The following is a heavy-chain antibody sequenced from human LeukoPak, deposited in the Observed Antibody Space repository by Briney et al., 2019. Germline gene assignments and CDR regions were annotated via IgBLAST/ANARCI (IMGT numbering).Heavy chain of an antibody. CDR1: GYTLTELS. J-gene: IGHJ6*02. CDR2: INPNRGGT. CDR3: ARDRAAAGTYYYYGMDV. Sequence: ASVKVSCKVSGYTLTELSMHWVRQAPGKGLEWMGWINPNRGGTNYAQKFQGWVTMTRDTSISTAYMELSRLRSDDTAVYYCARDRAAAGTYYYYGMDVWGQGTTVTVSS. V-gene: IGHV1-2*04. D-gene: IGHD6-13*01.